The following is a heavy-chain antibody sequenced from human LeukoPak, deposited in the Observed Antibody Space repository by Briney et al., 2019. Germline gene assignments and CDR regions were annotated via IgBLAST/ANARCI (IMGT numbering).Heavy chain of an antibody. D-gene: IGHD5-18*01. J-gene: IGHJ4*02. Sequence: ASVKVSCKASGYTFTSYGISWVRQAPGQGLEWMGWISAYNGNTNYAQKLQGRVTMTTDTSTSTAYMELRSLRSDDTAVYYCASENTAMVPYYFDYWGQGTLVTVSS. V-gene: IGHV1-18*01. CDR3: ASENTAMVPYYFDY. CDR2: ISAYNGNT. CDR1: GYTFTSYG.